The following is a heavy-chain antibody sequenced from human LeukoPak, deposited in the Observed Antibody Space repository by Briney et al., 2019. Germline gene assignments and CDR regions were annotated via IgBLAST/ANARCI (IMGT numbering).Heavy chain of an antibody. V-gene: IGHV1-8*01. CDR3: ARGHSLYYYDSSGYYSPTFFYYYYYGMDV. CDR1: GYTFTSYD. CDR2: MNPNSGNT. Sequence: ASVTVSCKASGYTFTSYDINWVRQATGQGLEWMGWMNPNSGNTGYAQKFQGRVTMTRNTSISTAYMELSSLRSEDTAVYYCARGHSLYYYDSSGYYSPTFFYYYYYGMDVWGQGTTVTVSS. D-gene: IGHD3-22*01. J-gene: IGHJ6*02.